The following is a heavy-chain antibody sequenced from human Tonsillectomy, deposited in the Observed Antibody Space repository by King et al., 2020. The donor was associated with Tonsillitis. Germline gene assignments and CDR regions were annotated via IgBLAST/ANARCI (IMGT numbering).Heavy chain of an antibody. CDR3: AKARSGIPAAGTNY. CDR1: GFTFSSYA. J-gene: IGHJ4*02. Sequence: ESGGGLVQPGGSLRLSCAASGFTFSSYAMNWVRQAPGKGLEWVSAIGYSGGSTYYADSVKGRFTISRDNSKNTLFLQMNSLRAEDTAVYYCAKARSGIPAAGTNYWGQGTLVTVSS. CDR2: IGYSGGST. V-gene: IGHV3-23*01. D-gene: IGHD6-13*01.